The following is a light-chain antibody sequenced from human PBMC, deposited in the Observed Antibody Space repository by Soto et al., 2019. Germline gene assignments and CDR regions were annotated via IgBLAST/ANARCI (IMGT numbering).Light chain of an antibody. Sequence: DIQMTQSPSSLSASVGDKITITCRASQSISRYLNWYQQKPGKPPNLLIYAASNLQSGVPSRFSGSGFGTDFTLPISSLQPEDFATYHFQHSYTSPFTFGPGTKVDIK. CDR2: AAS. V-gene: IGKV1-39*01. CDR1: QSISRY. J-gene: IGKJ3*01. CDR3: QHSYTSPFT.